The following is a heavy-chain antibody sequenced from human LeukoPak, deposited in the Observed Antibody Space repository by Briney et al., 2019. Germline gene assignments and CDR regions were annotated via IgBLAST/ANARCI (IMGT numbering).Heavy chain of an antibody. Sequence: EASVKVSCKASGGTFSSYAISWVRQAPGQGLEWMGGIISIFGTANYAQKFQGRVTITTDESTSTAYMELSSLRSEDTAVYYCARGPRGGAFDIWGQGTMVTVSS. CDR1: GGTFSSYA. CDR3: ARGPRGGAFDI. V-gene: IGHV1-69*05. CDR2: IISIFGTA. D-gene: IGHD2-15*01. J-gene: IGHJ3*02.